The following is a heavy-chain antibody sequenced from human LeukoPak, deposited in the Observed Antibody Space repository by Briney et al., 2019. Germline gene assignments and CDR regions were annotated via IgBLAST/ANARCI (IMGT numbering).Heavy chain of an antibody. CDR3: ARDLGEYVPCWFDP. CDR2: IFTSGTT. CDR1: GGSISSGSYS. D-gene: IGHD3-16*01. J-gene: IGHJ5*02. V-gene: IGHV4-61*02. Sequence: SETLSLTCTVSGGSISSGSYSWTWIRQPAGKGLEWIGRIFTSGTTNYNPSLKSRVTISVDTSKNQFSLKLNSVTAADTAVYYCARDLGEYVPCWFDPWGQGILVTVSA.